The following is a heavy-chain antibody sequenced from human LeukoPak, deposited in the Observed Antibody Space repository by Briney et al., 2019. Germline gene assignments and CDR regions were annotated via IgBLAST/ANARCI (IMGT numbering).Heavy chain of an antibody. CDR1: GFTFSNYA. D-gene: IGHD2-2*01. V-gene: IGHV3-64D*06. J-gene: IGHJ4*02. CDR2: ISRDGAST. Sequence: LSGGSLRLSCSASGFTFSNYAMHWVRQAPGKGLEYVSAISRDGASTYYADSVKGRFTTSRDYSKNTLYLQMSSLRIEDTAVYYCVGYCGTTSCYSLTDYWGQGTLVTVSS. CDR3: VGYCGTTSCYSLTDY.